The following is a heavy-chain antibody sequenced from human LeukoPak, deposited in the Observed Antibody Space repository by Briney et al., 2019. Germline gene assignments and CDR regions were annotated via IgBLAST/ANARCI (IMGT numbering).Heavy chain of an antibody. CDR2: IYYSGST. Sequence: PSETLSLTCTVSGGSISSYYWGWIRQPPGKGLEWIGSIYYSGSTYYNPSLKSRVTISVDTSKNQFSLKLSSVTAADTGVYYCARDALYCSSTSCYRYWYFDLWGRGTLVTVSS. J-gene: IGHJ2*01. D-gene: IGHD2-2*01. V-gene: IGHV4-39*07. CDR1: GGSISSYY. CDR3: ARDALYCSSTSCYRYWYFDL.